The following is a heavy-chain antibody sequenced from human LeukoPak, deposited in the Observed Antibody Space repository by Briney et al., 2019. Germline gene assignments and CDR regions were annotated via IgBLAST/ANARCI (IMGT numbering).Heavy chain of an antibody. CDR3: ARGYCSGGSCYSWFDY. Sequence: GGSLRLSCAASEFTFSSHWMHWARQAPGKGLVWVSRIKSDGSSTSYADSVKGRFTISRDNARNTLYLQMNSLRAEDTAVYYCARGYCSGGSCYSWFDYWGQGTLVSVSS. CDR2: IKSDGSST. J-gene: IGHJ4*02. CDR1: EFTFSSHW. V-gene: IGHV3-74*01. D-gene: IGHD2-15*01.